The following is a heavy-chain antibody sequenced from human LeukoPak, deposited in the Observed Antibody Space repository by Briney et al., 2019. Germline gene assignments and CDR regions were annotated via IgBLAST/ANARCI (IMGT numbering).Heavy chain of an antibody. CDR2: KSYDGSNK. Sequence: GGSLRLSCAASGFTFSSYGMHWVRQAPGKGLEWVAVKSYDGSNKYYADSVKGRFTISRDNSKNTLYLQMNSLRAEDTAVYYCARGFLRFFYAFDIWGQGTMVTVSS. J-gene: IGHJ3*02. V-gene: IGHV3-30*03. CDR1: GFTFSSYG. D-gene: IGHD3-3*01. CDR3: ARGFLRFFYAFDI.